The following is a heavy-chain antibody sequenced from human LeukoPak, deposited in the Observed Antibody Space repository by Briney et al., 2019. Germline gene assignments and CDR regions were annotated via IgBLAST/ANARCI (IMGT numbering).Heavy chain of an antibody. D-gene: IGHD4-17*01. J-gene: IGHJ4*02. V-gene: IGHV3-21*01. CDR3: ASVEATVTHYFDY. Sequence: GGSLRLSCAASGVTFSSYSMNWVRQAPGKGLEWVSSISSSSSYIYYADSVKGRFTISRDNAKKSLYLQMNSLRAEDTAVYYCASVEATVTHYFDYWGQGTLVTVSS. CDR2: ISSSSSYI. CDR1: GVTFSSYS.